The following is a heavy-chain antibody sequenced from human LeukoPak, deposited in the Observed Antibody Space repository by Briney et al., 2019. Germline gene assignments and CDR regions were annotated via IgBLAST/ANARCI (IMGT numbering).Heavy chain of an antibody. CDR1: GYTFTAYY. Sequence: GASVKVSCKASGYTFTAYYMHWVRQAPGQGLEWMGRIIPILGIANYAQKFQGRVTITADKSTSTAYMELSSLRSEDTAVYYCVIPVSGQQLGDAFDIWGQGTMVTVSS. J-gene: IGHJ3*02. CDR2: IIPILGIA. V-gene: IGHV1-69*02. CDR3: VIPVSGQQLGDAFDI. D-gene: IGHD6-13*01.